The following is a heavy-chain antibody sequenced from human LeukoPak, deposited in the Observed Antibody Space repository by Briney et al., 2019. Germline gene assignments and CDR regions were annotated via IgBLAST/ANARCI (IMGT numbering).Heavy chain of an antibody. D-gene: IGHD6-13*01. V-gene: IGHV1-46*01. Sequence: ASVKVSCKASGYIFTDYYMHWVRQAPGQGLEWMGIINPSGGSTSYAQKLQGRVTMTTDTSTSTAYMELRSLRSDDTAVYYCARENSSPVNLDYWGQGTLVTVSS. CDR1: GYIFTDYY. CDR2: INPSGGST. CDR3: ARENSSPVNLDY. J-gene: IGHJ4*02.